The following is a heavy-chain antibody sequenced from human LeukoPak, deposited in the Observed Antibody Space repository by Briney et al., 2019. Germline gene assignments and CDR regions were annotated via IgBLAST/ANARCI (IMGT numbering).Heavy chain of an antibody. J-gene: IGHJ4*02. CDR1: GGSISSYY. Sequence: SETLSLTCTVSGGSISSYYWSWIRQPPGKGLEWLGYSYYSGSTNYNPSLKSRVTISVDTSKNQFSLKLSSVTAADTAVYYCARGIKILRGYYFDYWGQGTLVTVSS. CDR3: ARGIKILRGYYFDY. V-gene: IGHV4-59*01. CDR2: SYYSGST. D-gene: IGHD2/OR15-2a*01.